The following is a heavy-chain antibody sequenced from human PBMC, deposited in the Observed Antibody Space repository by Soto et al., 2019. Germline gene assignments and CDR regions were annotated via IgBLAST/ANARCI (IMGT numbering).Heavy chain of an antibody. CDR3: ARAIVVTVGGMDV. CDR1: GGSISNADYH. CDR2: IYYSGSS. Sequence: QVQLQESGPGLVKPSQTLSLTCTVSGGSISNADYHWSWVRQPPGKGLEWIGYIYYSGSSFFNPSLKSPVTMSKDTSKNQFSLRLTPVTAADTAVYYCARAIVVTVGGMDVWGRGTTVTVSS. J-gene: IGHJ6*02. V-gene: IGHV4-30-4*01. D-gene: IGHD5-12*01.